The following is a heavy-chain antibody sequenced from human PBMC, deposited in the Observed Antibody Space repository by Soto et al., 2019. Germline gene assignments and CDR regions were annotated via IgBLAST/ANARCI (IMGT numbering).Heavy chain of an antibody. J-gene: IGHJ3*02. CDR3: ANIAARLLDAFDI. CDR2: IIPILGIA. CDR1: GGTFSSYT. Sequence: ASVKVSCKASGGTFSSYTISWVRQAPGQGLEWMGRIIPILGIANYAQKFQGRVTITADKSTSTAYMELSSLRSEDTAVYYCANIAARLLDAFDIWGQGTMVTVSS. D-gene: IGHD6-6*01. V-gene: IGHV1-69*02.